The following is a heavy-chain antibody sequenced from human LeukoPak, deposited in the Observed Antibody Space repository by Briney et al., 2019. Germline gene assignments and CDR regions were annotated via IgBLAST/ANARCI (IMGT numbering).Heavy chain of an antibody. CDR1: GYSFTTYW. Sequence: GESLKISCKGSGYSFTTYWIGWVRQMPGEGLEWMGITYPGDSDTRYSPSFQGQVTISADKSISTAYLQWSSLKASDTAMYYCARSYDSLGFDYWGQGTLVTVSS. V-gene: IGHV5-51*01. CDR3: ARSYDSLGFDY. CDR2: TYPGDSDT. J-gene: IGHJ4*02. D-gene: IGHD3-9*01.